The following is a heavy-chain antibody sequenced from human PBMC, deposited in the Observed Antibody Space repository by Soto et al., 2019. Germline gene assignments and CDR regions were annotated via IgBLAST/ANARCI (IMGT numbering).Heavy chain of an antibody. D-gene: IGHD7-27*01. J-gene: IGHJ4*02. CDR1: GFTFSDYY. CDR3: ARAYCITPTCKWGPGY. Sequence: QVQLVESGGGLVKPGGSLRLSCAASGFTFSDYYMTWIRQAPGKGLEWISYINSSGATIYYADSVKGRFTISRDNAKNSVYLQMDGLRAEDTAVYFCARAYCITPTCKWGPGYWGQGTLVTVSS. V-gene: IGHV3-11*01. CDR2: INSSGATI.